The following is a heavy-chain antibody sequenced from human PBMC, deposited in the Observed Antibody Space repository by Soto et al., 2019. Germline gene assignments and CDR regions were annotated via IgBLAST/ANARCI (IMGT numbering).Heavy chain of an antibody. CDR3: ARVYDILTGYRYYFDY. CDR2: IIPIFGTA. D-gene: IGHD3-9*01. V-gene: IGHV1-69*13. CDR1: GGTFSSYA. Sequence: SVKVSCKASGGTFSSYAISWVRQAPGQGLEWMGGIIPIFGTANYAQKFQGRATITADESTSTAYMELSSLRSEDTAVYYCARVYDILTGYRYYFDYWGQGTLVTVSS. J-gene: IGHJ4*02.